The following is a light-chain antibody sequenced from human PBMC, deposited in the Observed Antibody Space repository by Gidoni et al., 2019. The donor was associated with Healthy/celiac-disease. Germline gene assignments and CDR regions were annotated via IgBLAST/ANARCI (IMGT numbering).Light chain of an antibody. CDR3: QPRSNWPPLIT. J-gene: IGKJ5*01. Sequence: IGLTQSPATLSLSPGERATLTCRASQSVSSYLAWYQQNPGQAPRLLIYDASNRATGIPARFSGSGSGTHFTLTISRLEPEDFAVYYCQPRSNWPPLITFGQGTRLEIK. V-gene: IGKV3-11*01. CDR2: DAS. CDR1: QSVSSY.